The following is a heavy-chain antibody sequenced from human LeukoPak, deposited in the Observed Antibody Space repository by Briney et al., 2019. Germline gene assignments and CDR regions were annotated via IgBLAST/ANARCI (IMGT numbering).Heavy chain of an antibody. D-gene: IGHD6-19*01. CDR3: ARDRIAVSDYFYMDV. J-gene: IGHJ6*03. Sequence: ASVKVSCKASGYTFSSYGISWVRQAPGQGLEWMGWISAYNGNTNYAQKLQGRVTMTTDTSTNTANMELRSLRSDDTAVYYCARDRIAVSDYFYMDVWGKGTTVTVSS. CDR2: ISAYNGNT. V-gene: IGHV1-18*01. CDR1: GYTFSSYG.